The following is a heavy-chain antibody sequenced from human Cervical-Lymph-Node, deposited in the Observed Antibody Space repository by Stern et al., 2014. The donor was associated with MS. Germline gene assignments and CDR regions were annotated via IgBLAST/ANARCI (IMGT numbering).Heavy chain of an antibody. CDR3: ALYSGTYERAY. V-gene: IGHV4-34*01. CDR1: GGSFSGYY. Sequence: QVQLQQWGAGLLKPSETLSLTCAVYGGSFSGYYWSWIRQATGKGLEWLGEIAHGGSPHYNPSLNSRVTLSVDHSTTQESLNPSSGTAADTAVYFCALYSGTYERAYWGQGTLVTVSS. D-gene: IGHD1-26*01. CDR2: IAHGGSP. J-gene: IGHJ4*02.